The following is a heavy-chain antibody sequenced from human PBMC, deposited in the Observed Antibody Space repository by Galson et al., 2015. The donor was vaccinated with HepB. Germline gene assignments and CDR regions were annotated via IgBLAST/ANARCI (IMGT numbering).Heavy chain of an antibody. CDR3: ARDPYSSGWYYFDY. CDR1: GFTFSSYW. CDR2: IKQDGSEK. Sequence: SLRLSCAASGFTFSSYWMSWVRQAPGKGLEWVANIKQDGSEKYYVDSVEGRFTISRDNAKNSLYLQMNSLRAEDTAVYYCARDPYSSGWYYFDYWGQGTLVTVSS. V-gene: IGHV3-7*03. J-gene: IGHJ4*02. D-gene: IGHD6-19*01.